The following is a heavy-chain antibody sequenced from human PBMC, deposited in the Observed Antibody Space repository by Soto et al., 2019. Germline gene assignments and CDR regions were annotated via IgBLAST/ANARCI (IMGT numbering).Heavy chain of an antibody. CDR1: GFTFTRYS. CDR2: ISSTTNYI. J-gene: IGHJ4*02. Sequence: GGSLRLSCAASGFTFTRYSMNWVRQAPGKGLEWVSSISSTTNYIYYADSMKGRFTVSRDNAKNSVYLEMNSLSAEDTAVYYCARESEDLTSNFDYWGQGTLVTISS. CDR3: ARESEDLTSNFDY. V-gene: IGHV3-21*01.